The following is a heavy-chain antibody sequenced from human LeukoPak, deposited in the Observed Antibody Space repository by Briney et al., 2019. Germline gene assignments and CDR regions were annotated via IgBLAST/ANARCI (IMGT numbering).Heavy chain of an antibody. CDR2: ISAYNGNT. V-gene: IGHV1-18*01. CDR3: ARIHGSGPYNYYYYYMDV. CDR1: GYTFTSYG. D-gene: IGHD6-19*01. Sequence: AASMKVSCKASGYTFTSYGISWVRQAPGQGLEWMGWISAYNGNTNYAQKLQGRVTMTTDTSTSTAYMELRSLRSDDTAVYYCARIHGSGPYNYYYYYMDVWGKGTTVTVSS. J-gene: IGHJ6*03.